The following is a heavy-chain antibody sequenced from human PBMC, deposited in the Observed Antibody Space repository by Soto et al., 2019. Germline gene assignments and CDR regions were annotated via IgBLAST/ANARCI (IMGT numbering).Heavy chain of an antibody. Sequence: GGSLRLSCAASGFTFSSYAMSWVRQAPGKGLEWVSAISGSGGSTYYADSVKGRFTISRDNSKNTLYLQMNSLRAEDTAVYYCAKESGTVITADGDWFDPWGQGTLVTVSS. CDR2: ISGSGGST. J-gene: IGHJ5*02. CDR3: AKESGTVITADGDWFDP. D-gene: IGHD4-17*01. V-gene: IGHV3-23*01. CDR1: GFTFSSYA.